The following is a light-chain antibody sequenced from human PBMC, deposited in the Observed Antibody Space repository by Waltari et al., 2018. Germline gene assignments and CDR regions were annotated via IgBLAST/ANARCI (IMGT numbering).Light chain of an antibody. CDR3: QTWDSNTVV. V-gene: IGLV3-1*01. CDR2: QDT. J-gene: IGLJ2*01. Sequence: SYDLTQPPSVSASPGQTASIACFGDKLGDKYVSWYQQKPGRSPVLVIYQDTKRPSVIPGAFSASNSGNPAALTVSETQAVDEASYYCQTWDSNTVVFGGGTTLTVL. CDR1: KLGDKY.